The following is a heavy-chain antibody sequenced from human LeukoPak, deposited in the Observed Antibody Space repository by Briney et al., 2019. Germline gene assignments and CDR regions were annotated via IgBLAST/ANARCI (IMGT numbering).Heavy chain of an antibody. CDR3: ARVGHYYDSSGYYRPNH. Sequence: GGSLRLSCAASGFTFSSYSMNWVRQAPGKGLEWVSSISSSSSYIYYADSVKGRFTISRDNAKNSLYLQMDSLRAEDTAVYYCARVGHYYDSSGYYRPNHWGQGTLVTVSS. J-gene: IGHJ5*02. CDR2: ISSSSSYI. CDR1: GFTFSSYS. V-gene: IGHV3-21*01. D-gene: IGHD3-22*01.